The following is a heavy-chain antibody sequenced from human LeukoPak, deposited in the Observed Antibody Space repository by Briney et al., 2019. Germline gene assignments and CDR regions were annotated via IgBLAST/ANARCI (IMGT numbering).Heavy chain of an antibody. CDR1: GFTFSSYA. J-gene: IGHJ4*02. CDR3: AKDRMIVVVITTFDY. Sequence: GGSLRLSCTACGFTFSSYAMSWVRQAPGKGLEWVSAISGSGGSTYYADSVKGRFTISRDNSKNTLYLQMNSLRAEDTAVYYCAKDRMIVVVITTFDYWGQGTLVTVSS. V-gene: IGHV3-23*01. CDR2: ISGSGGST. D-gene: IGHD3-22*01.